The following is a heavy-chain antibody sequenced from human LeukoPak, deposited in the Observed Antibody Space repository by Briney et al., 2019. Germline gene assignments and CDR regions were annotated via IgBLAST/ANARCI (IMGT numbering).Heavy chain of an antibody. V-gene: IGHV4-39*01. Sequence: SETLSLTCTVSGDSIRSGDYYCDWIRQPPGKGLEWIGDINYSGGTYYNPSLKSRVTMSVDTSKNQFSLELRSVTAADTAVYYCARHRIDNNWFDPWSQGTLVTVSS. CDR1: GDSIRSGDYY. J-gene: IGHJ5*02. D-gene: IGHD2/OR15-2a*01. CDR2: INYSGGT. CDR3: ARHRIDNNWFDP.